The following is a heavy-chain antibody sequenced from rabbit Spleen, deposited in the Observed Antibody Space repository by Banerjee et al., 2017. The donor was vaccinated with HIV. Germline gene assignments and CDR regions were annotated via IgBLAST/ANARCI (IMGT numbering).Heavy chain of an antibody. V-gene: IGHV1S45*01. CDR3: VRDQAGDADYGPYYLNL. CDR2: IEPIFGNT. J-gene: IGHJ4*01. CDR1: GFSFSDRDV. D-gene: IGHD2-1*01. Sequence: QEQLEESGGGLVKPEGSLTLTCKASGFSFSDRDVMCWVRLAPGKGLEWIGYIEPIFGNTYYANWVNGRFTISSHNAQNTLYLQLSSLTAADTATYFCVRDQAGDADYGPYYLNLWGQGTLVTVS.